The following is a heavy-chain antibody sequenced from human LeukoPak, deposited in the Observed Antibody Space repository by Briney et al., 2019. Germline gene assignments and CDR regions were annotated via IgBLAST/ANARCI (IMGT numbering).Heavy chain of an antibody. D-gene: IGHD3-3*01. Sequence: SETLSLTCTVSGASISGYYWSWIRQPPGKGLDYIGYIYYTGNTNYNPSLKSRVTISVDTSKNQFSLKLSAVTAADTAVYYCARGLGGFGTSNNWFDPWGQGTHVIVSS. CDR3: ARGLGGFGTSNNWFDP. J-gene: IGHJ5*02. CDR1: GASISGYY. V-gene: IGHV4-59*01. CDR2: IYYTGNT.